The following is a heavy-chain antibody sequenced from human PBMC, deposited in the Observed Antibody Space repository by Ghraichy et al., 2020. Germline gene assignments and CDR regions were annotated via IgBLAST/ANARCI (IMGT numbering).Heavy chain of an antibody. D-gene: IGHD2-2*02. Sequence: GGSLRLSCAVSGFTFSTYSMNWVRQAPGKGLEWVSSIGGSSTHIYYADSVKGRFIISRDNAKNSLYLQIDSLRAEDTAMYYCARGGSDIDVVPAAIISMDVWGQGTTVTVSS. CDR3: ARGGSDIDVVPAAIISMDV. J-gene: IGHJ6*02. CDR1: GFTFSTYS. V-gene: IGHV3-21*06. CDR2: IGGSSTHI.